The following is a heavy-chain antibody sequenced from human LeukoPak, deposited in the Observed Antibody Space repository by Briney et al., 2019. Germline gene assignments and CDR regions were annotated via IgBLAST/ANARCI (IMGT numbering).Heavy chain of an antibody. D-gene: IGHD6-13*01. J-gene: IGHJ4*02. CDR1: GFTVSSNY. V-gene: IGHV3-66*01. CDR3: ARASIAAAPSLDY. CDR2: IYSGGST. Sequence: PGGSLRLSCAASGFTVSSNYMSWVRQAPGKGLEWVPVIYSGGSTYYADSVKGRFTISRDNSKNTLYLQMNSLRAEDTAVYYCARASIAAAPSLDYWGQGTLVTVSS.